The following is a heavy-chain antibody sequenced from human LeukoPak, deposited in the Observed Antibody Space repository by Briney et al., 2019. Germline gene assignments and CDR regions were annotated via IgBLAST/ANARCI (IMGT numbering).Heavy chain of an antibody. CDR1: GYTFTKYG. V-gene: IGHV1-18*01. J-gene: IGHJ4*02. CDR2: ISTYNGNT. CDR3: ARGDDYGDYWGLY. Sequence: ASVKVSCKASGYTFTKYGNTWVRQAPGQGLEWMGWISTYNGNTNYAQKLQGRVTMTTDTSTSTAYMELRSLISDDAAVYYCARGDDYGDYWGLYWGQGTLVTVSS. D-gene: IGHD4-17*01.